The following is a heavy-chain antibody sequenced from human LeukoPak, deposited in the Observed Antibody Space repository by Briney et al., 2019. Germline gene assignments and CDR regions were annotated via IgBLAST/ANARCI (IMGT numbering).Heavy chain of an antibody. CDR3: ASGARVVVPAAKTNYYYMDV. J-gene: IGHJ6*03. V-gene: IGHV4-4*07. Sequence: PSETLSLTCTVSGGSISSYYWSWIRQPAGKGLEWIGRIYTSGSTNYNPSLKSRVTMSVDTSKNQFSLKLSSVTAADTAVYYCASGARVVVPAAKTNYYYMDVWGKGTTVTVSS. CDR1: GGSISSYY. D-gene: IGHD2-2*01. CDR2: IYTSGST.